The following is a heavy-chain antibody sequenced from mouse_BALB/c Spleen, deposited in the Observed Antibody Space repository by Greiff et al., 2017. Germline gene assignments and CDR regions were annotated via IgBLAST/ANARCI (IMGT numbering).Heavy chain of an antibody. CDR1: GFTFTDYY. Sequence: EVMLVESGGGLVQPGGSLRLSCATSGFTFTDYYMSWVRQPPGKALEWLGCIRNNANGYTTEYSASVKGRFTISRDNSQSILYLQMNTQVAEDSAAYYCARVSGWVFDYWGQGTTLTVSA. D-gene: IGHD3-3*01. J-gene: IGHJ2*01. CDR3: ARVSGWVFDY. V-gene: IGHV7-3*02. CDR2: IRNNANGYTT.